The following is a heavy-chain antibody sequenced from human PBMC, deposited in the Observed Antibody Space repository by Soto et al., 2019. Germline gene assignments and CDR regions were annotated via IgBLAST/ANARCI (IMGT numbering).Heavy chain of an antibody. J-gene: IGHJ3*02. Sequence: QLQLQESGPGLVKPSETLSIKCTVSGGSVSSGDYLWGWIRQPPGKGLEWIGSVATSGNTYYNPSLSSRVTISLDTSADQFSLRLTSVTATDTAVYYCARHDHYKSPPLAIQIWGQGTLVTVSS. CDR3: ARHDHYKSPPLAIQI. D-gene: IGHD3-10*01. CDR2: VATSGNT. V-gene: IGHV4-39*01. CDR1: GGSVSSGDYL.